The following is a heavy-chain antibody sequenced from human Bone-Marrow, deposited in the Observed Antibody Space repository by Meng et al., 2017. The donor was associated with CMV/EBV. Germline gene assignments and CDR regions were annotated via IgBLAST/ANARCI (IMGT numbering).Heavy chain of an antibody. Sequence: ESLKISCTVSGGSISSSSYYWGWIRQPPGKGLEWIGSIYYSGSTYYNPSLKSRVTISVDTSKDQFSLKLSSVTAADTAVYYCASPYSSGYYSNGVVYWGQGTLVTVSS. CDR2: IYYSGST. CDR1: GGSISSSSYY. J-gene: IGHJ4*02. CDR3: ASPYSSGYYSNGVVY. V-gene: IGHV4-39*01. D-gene: IGHD3-22*01.